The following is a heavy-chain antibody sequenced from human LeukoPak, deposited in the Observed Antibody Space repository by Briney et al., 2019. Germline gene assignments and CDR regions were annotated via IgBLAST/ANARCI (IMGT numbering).Heavy chain of an antibody. Sequence: SETLSLTCTVSGGSISSYYWSWIRQPPGKGLEWIGYIYYSGSTNYNPSLKSRVTISVDTSKNQSSLKLSSVTAADTAVYYCARHSFYCSSTSCYLDGMDVWGQGTTVTVSS. CDR1: GGSISSYY. CDR2: IYYSGST. CDR3: ARHSFYCSSTSCYLDGMDV. D-gene: IGHD2-2*01. J-gene: IGHJ6*02. V-gene: IGHV4-59*08.